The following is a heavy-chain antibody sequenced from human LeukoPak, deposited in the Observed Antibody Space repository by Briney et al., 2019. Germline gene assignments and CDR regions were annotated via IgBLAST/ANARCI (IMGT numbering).Heavy chain of an antibody. Sequence: SETLSLTCTVSGGSISSYYWGWMRQPPGKGLEWIGYIYYSGSTNYNPSLKSRVTISVDTSKNQFSLKLSSVTAADTAVYYCARRGSGSYYDHAFDIWGQGTMVTVSP. D-gene: IGHD1-26*01. CDR1: GGSISSYY. CDR3: ARRGSGSYYDHAFDI. CDR2: IYYSGST. J-gene: IGHJ3*02. V-gene: IGHV4-59*08.